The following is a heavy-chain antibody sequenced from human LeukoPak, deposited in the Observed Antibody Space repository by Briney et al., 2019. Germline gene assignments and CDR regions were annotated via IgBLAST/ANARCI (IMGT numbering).Heavy chain of an antibody. CDR1: GFTFSSYS. D-gene: IGHD6-19*01. CDR2: ISSGSSTI. CDR3: ARSSGWYQGYFDY. J-gene: IGHJ4*02. Sequence: GGPLRLSCAASGFTFSSYSMNWVPKAPGKGLEWISYISSGSSTIYYADSVKGQFTISRDNAKNSLYLQMNSLRAEDTAVYYCARSSGWYQGYFDYWGQGTLVTVSS. V-gene: IGHV3-48*01.